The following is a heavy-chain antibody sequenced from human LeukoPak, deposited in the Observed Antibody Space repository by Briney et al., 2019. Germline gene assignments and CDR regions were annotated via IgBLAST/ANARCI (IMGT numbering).Heavy chain of an antibody. V-gene: IGHV1-69*13. D-gene: IGHD2-2*01. J-gene: IGHJ6*02. CDR1: GYTFTSYG. CDR3: ARDSIVVVPAATYYYYYGMDV. Sequence: ASVKVSCKASGYTFTSYGISWVRQAPGQGLEWMGGIIPVFGTANYAQKFQGRVTITADESTSTAYMELSSLRSEDTAVYYCARDSIVVVPAATYYYYYGMDVWGQGTTVTVSS. CDR2: IIPVFGTA.